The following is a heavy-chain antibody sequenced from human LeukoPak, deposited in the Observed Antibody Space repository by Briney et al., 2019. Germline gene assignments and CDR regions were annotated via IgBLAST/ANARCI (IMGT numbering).Heavy chain of an antibody. CDR1: GGSFSGYY. V-gene: IGHV4-34*01. J-gene: IGHJ4*02. D-gene: IGHD6-13*01. Sequence: SETLSLTCAVYGGSFSGYYWSWIRQPPGKGLEWIGEINHSGSTNYNPSLKSRVTISVDTSKNQFSLKLSSVTAADTAVYYCARDERAAAGTEYWGQGTLVTVSS. CDR2: INHSGST. CDR3: ARDERAAAGTEY.